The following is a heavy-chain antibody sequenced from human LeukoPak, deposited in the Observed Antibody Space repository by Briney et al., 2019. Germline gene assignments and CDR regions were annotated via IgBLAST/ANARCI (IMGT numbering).Heavy chain of an antibody. Sequence: PSETLSLTCTVSGGSISSYYWSWIRQPPGKGLEWVGYISYSGRPNYTPSLKSRVTISVDTSKNQFSLKLSPVTAADTAVYYCAKYVWGSYPTFEDYWGQGTLVTVSS. D-gene: IGHD3-16*02. J-gene: IGHJ4*02. V-gene: IGHV4-59*01. CDR1: GGSISSYY. CDR2: ISYSGRP. CDR3: AKYVWGSYPTFEDY.